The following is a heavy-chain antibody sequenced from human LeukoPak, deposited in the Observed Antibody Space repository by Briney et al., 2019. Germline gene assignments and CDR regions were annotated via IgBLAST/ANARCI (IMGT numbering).Heavy chain of an antibody. CDR1: GYSFTSYW. Sequence: GESLKISCKGSGYSFTSYWIGWVRQMPGKGLEWMGIIYPGDSDTRYSPSFQGQVTISANKSISTAYLQWSSLKASDTAMYYCARHGSVVEGYYYYMDVWGKGTTVTVSS. J-gene: IGHJ6*03. V-gene: IGHV5-51*01. CDR3: ARHGSVVEGYYYYMDV. D-gene: IGHD1-26*01. CDR2: IYPGDSDT.